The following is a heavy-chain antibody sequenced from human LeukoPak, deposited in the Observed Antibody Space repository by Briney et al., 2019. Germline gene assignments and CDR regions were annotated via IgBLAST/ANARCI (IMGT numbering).Heavy chain of an antibody. CDR3: VKSGGYGLIDY. CDR2: IYYSGST. CDR1: GVSISGSYYY. J-gene: IGHJ4*02. V-gene: IGHV4-39*01. Sequence: PSETLSLTCAVSGVSISGSYYYWGWLRQPPGKVLEWIGNIYYSGSTYYNASLQSRVTISIDTSKNQFSLRLNSVTAADTAMYFCVKSGGYGLIDYWGQGTLVTVSS. D-gene: IGHD1-26*01.